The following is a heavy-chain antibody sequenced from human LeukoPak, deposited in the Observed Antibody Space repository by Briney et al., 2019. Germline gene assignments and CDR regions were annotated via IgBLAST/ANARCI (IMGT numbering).Heavy chain of an antibody. CDR1: GFSINYNY. V-gene: IGHV3-53*01. J-gene: IGHJ4*02. CDR2: IYSAGST. CDR3: ASCYCSSGSCYFDY. D-gene: IGHD2-2*01. Sequence: GGSLRLSCAVSGFSINYNYMSWVRQAPGKGLEWVSAIYSAGSTYYADSVQGRFTISKDSSKNTVFLQMNNLRADDTAVYYCASCYCSSGSCYFDYWGQGPLVAVSP.